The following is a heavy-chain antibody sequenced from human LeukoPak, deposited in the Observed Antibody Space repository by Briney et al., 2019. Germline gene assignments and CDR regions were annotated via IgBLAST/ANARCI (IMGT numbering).Heavy chain of an antibody. CDR3: ARGQHRIAAPGTGFDY. V-gene: IGHV3-30*04. J-gene: IGHJ4*02. D-gene: IGHD6-13*01. Sequence: GGSLRLSCAASGFTFSNYAMHWVRQAPGKGLEWVAVISYDGSYKDYAGSVKGRFTISKDNSKNTLYLQMNSLRVEDTAVYFCARGQHRIAAPGTGFDYWGQGTLVTVSS. CDR2: ISYDGSYK. CDR1: GFTFSNYA.